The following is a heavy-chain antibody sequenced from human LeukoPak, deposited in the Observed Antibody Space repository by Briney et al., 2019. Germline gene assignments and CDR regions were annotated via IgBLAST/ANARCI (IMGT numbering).Heavy chain of an antibody. V-gene: IGHV4-39*01. J-gene: IGHJ3*02. Sequence: PGGSLRLSCAASGFIFSSYAMNWVRQPPGKGLEWIGSIYYSGSTYYNPSLKSRVSISVDTSKNQFSLKLSSVTAADTAVYYCASTGYSYAVNEIHAFDIWGQGTMVTVSS. CDR1: GFIFSSYA. D-gene: IGHD5-18*01. CDR3: ASTGYSYAVNEIHAFDI. CDR2: IYYSGST.